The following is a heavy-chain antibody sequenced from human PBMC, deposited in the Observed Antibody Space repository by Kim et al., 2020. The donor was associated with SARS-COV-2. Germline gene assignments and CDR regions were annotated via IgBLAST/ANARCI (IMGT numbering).Heavy chain of an antibody. D-gene: IGHD3-22*01. V-gene: IGHV1-69*04. J-gene: IGHJ6*03. Sequence: QKVPGRVTITADKSTSTAYMELSSLRSADTAVYYCARDSFTTGTGFYMDVWGKGTTVTVSS. CDR3: ARDSFTTGTGFYMDV.